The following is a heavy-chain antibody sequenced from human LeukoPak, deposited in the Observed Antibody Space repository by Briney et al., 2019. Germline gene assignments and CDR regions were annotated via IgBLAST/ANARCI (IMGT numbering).Heavy chain of an antibody. CDR1: GFTFSDYY. D-gene: IGHD3-16*01. CDR3: ARVTLGTYYFDS. CDR2: ISSSGNIF. J-gene: IGHJ4*02. Sequence: PGGSLRLSCAASGFTFSDYYMRWIRQAPGKGLEWVSYISSSGNIFYYADSVKGRFTISRDNAKNSLYLQMNSLRAEDTAVYYCARVTLGTYYFDSWGQGTLVTVSS. V-gene: IGHV3-11*04.